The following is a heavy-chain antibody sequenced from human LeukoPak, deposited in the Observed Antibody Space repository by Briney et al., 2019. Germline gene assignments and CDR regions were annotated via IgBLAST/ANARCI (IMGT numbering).Heavy chain of an antibody. V-gene: IGHV4-59*12. CDR3: ARSDGYGLVGI. Sequence: SETLSLTCTVSGGSISTYYWSWIRQPPGKGLEWIGYMYYSGSTNYNPSLKSRVTISVDTSKNQFSLKLSSVTAADTAVYYCARSDGYGLVGIWGQGTMVTVSS. CDR1: GGSISTYY. D-gene: IGHD3-10*01. CDR2: MYYSGST. J-gene: IGHJ3*02.